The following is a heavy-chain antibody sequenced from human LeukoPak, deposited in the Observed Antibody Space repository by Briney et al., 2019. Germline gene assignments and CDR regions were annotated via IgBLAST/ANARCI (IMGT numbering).Heavy chain of an antibody. V-gene: IGHV1-69*13. Sequence: SVKVSCKASGGTFSSYAISWVRQAPGQGLEWMGGILPIFGTANYAQKFQGRVTITADESTSTAYMELSSLRSEDTSVYYCAGPRGSSTEGLDYWGQGTLVTVSS. CDR1: GGTFSSYA. CDR3: AGPRGSSTEGLDY. D-gene: IGHD2-2*01. CDR2: ILPIFGTA. J-gene: IGHJ4*02.